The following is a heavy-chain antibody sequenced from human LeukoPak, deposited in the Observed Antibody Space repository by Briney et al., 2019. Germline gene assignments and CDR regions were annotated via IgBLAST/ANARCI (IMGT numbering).Heavy chain of an antibody. CDR3: TRGPIQLWLYHGMDV. J-gene: IGHJ6*02. CDR1: GCTFGDHA. CDR2: IRSKTYGGTT. Sequence: GGSLRLSCTVSGCTFGDHAMSWVRQAPGKGLEWVGVIRSKTYGGTTEYAVSVKGRFIISRDDSTSIAYLQMNSLKTEDTAVYYCTRGPIQLWLYHGMDVWGQGTTVTVSS. D-gene: IGHD5-18*01. V-gene: IGHV3-49*04.